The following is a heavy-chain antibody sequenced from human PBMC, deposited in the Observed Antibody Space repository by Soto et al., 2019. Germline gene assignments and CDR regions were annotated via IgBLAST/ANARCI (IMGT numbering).Heavy chain of an antibody. CDR3: ARLNNDFWSGYNWFDP. J-gene: IGHJ5*02. CDR1: GYSFTSYW. CDR2: IDPSDSYT. D-gene: IGHD3-3*01. V-gene: IGHV5-10-1*01. Sequence: GESLKISCKGSGYSFTSYWISWVRQMPGKGLEWMGRIDPSDSYTNYSPSFQGHVTISADKSISTAYLQWSSLKASDTAMYYCARLNNDFWSGYNWFDPWGQGTLVTVSS.